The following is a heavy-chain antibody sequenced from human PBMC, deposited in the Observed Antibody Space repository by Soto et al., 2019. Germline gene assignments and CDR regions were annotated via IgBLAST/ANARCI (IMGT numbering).Heavy chain of an antibody. V-gene: IGHV1-3*01. CDR1: GYTFTSYA. Sequence: ASVKVSCKASGYTFTSYAMHWVRRAPGQRLEWMGWINAGNGNTKYSQKFQGRVTITRDTSASTAYMELSSLRSEDTAVYYCARDRILEWLDYYYYGTDVWGQGTTVTVSS. J-gene: IGHJ6*02. D-gene: IGHD3-3*01. CDR2: INAGNGNT. CDR3: ARDRILEWLDYYYYGTDV.